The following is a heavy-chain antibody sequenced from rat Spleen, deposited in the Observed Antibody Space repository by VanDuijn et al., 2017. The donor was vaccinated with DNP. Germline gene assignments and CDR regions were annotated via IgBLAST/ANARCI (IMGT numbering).Heavy chain of an antibody. CDR1: GNSITSNY. V-gene: IGHV3-1*01. J-gene: IGHJ2*01. D-gene: IGHD1-5*01. CDR3: ARWNIGTSTLDY. CDR2: ISYSGST. Sequence: EVQLQESGPGLMKPSQSLSLTCSVTGNSITSNYWGWIRKFPGNEMEWIGHISYSGSTTYNPSLKSRISITRDTSKNQFFLQLNSVTTEDTATYYCARWNIGTSTLDYWGQGVMVTVSS.